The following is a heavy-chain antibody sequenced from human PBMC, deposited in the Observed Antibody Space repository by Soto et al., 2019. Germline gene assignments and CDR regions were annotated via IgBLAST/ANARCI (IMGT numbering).Heavy chain of an antibody. CDR1: GGSISSYY. Sequence: PSETLSLTCTVSGGSISSYYWSWIRQPPGKGLEWIGYIYYSGSTNYNPSLKSRVTISVDTSKNQFSLKLSSVTAADTAVYYCARLAWGCSSTSCYAFDIWGQGTMVTVS. CDR2: IYYSGST. D-gene: IGHD2-2*01. J-gene: IGHJ3*02. V-gene: IGHV4-59*08. CDR3: ARLAWGCSSTSCYAFDI.